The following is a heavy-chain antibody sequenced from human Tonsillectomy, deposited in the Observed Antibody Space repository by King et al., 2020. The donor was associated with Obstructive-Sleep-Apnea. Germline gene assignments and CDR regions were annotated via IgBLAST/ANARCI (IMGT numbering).Heavy chain of an antibody. Sequence: VQLVESGGGLVQPGGSLRLSCAASGFTFSNYWMSWVRQAPGKGLEWVANIKQDGYEKHYVDSVKGRFTISRDNAKNSLSLQTNSLRAEDTAVYYCARGLNYFDYWGQGTLVTVSS. CDR2: IKQDGYEK. J-gene: IGHJ4*02. CDR3: ARGLNYFDY. CDR1: GFTFSNYW. V-gene: IGHV3-7*04.